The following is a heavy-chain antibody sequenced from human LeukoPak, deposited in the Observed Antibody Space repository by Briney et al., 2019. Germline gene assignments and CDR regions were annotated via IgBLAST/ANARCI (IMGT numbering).Heavy chain of an antibody. CDR1: GFTLSTYE. J-gene: IGHJ3*02. CDR2: ISSSTSHT. V-gene: IGHV3-48*03. Sequence: GGSLRLSCAASGFTLSTYEMTWVRQAPGKGLEWVSFISSSTSHTFCADSVKGRFTIFRDTAKNSLYLQMNNLRGEDTALYYCARDVSSSTRAFGIWGQGTMVAVS. CDR3: ARDVSSSTRAFGI. D-gene: IGHD2-15*01.